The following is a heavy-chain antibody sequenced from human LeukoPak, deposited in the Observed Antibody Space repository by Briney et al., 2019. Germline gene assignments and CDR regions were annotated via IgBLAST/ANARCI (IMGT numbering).Heavy chain of an antibody. J-gene: IGHJ4*02. CDR2: IYYSGST. CDR1: GGSISSSSYY. CDR3: ASLRIDQSYFDY. V-gene: IGHV4-39*01. D-gene: IGHD1-26*01. Sequence: PETLSLTCTVSGGSISSSSYYWGWIRQPPGKGLEGIGSIYYSGSTYYNPSLKSRVTISVDTSKNQFSLKLSSVTAADTAVYYCASLRIDQSYFDYWGQGTLVTVSS.